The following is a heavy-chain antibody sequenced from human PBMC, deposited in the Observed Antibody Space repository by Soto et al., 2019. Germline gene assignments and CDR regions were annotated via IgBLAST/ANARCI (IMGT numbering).Heavy chain of an antibody. CDR2: IWYDGSNK. Sequence: VQLVESGGGVVQPGRSLRLSCAASGFTFSSYGMHWVRQAPGKGLEWVAVIWYDGSNKYYADSVKGRFTISRDNSKNTLYLQMNSLRAEDTAVYYCARDRGGYNYDYWGQGTLVTVSS. J-gene: IGHJ4*02. CDR3: ARDRGGYNYDY. V-gene: IGHV3-33*01. D-gene: IGHD1-1*01. CDR1: GFTFSSYG.